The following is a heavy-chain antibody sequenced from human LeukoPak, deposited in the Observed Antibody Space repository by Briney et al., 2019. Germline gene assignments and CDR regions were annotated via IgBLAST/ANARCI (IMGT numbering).Heavy chain of an antibody. CDR1: GGSFSGHY. CDR2: INHSGST. Sequence: SETLSLTCAVYGGSFSGHYWSWIRQPPGKGLEWIGEINHSGSTNFNPSLKSRVTISVDTSKNQFSLKLNSVTAADTAVYYCATTFSCSGGTCYSWYFDHWGQGTLVTLSS. CDR3: ATTFSCSGGTCYSWYFDH. D-gene: IGHD2-15*01. J-gene: IGHJ4*02. V-gene: IGHV4-34*01.